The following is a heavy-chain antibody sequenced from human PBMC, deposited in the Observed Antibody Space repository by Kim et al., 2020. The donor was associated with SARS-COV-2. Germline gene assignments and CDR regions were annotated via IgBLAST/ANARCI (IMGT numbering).Heavy chain of an antibody. V-gene: IGHV1-8*01. CDR2: MSPKSGDT. J-gene: IGHJ6*02. CDR3: ASSVLAGFYYYYAMEV. Sequence: ASVKVSCKASGYTFTSYNINWVRQTTGQGLEWMGWMSPKSGDTGYAKKFQGRVSMTRNTSISTAYMELSSLRSEDTAVYYCASSVLAGFYYYYAMEVWGQGTKVTGS. CDR1: GYTFTSYN. D-gene: IGHD3-9*01.